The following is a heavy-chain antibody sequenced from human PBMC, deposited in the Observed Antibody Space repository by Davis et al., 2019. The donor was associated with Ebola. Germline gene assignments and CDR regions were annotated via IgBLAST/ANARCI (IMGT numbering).Heavy chain of an antibody. V-gene: IGHV5-51*01. CDR3: ARHLRGLRGGFDY. Sequence: GGSLRPSCKGFGSIFDTYWIGWVRQTPGKGLEWMGSIYPGDSDTRYSPPFQGHVTISADESINTAYLQWSSLKASDTAMYYCARHLRGLRGGFDYWGQGTLVTVSS. J-gene: IGHJ4*02. D-gene: IGHD4-17*01. CDR2: IYPGDSDT. CDR1: GSIFDTYW.